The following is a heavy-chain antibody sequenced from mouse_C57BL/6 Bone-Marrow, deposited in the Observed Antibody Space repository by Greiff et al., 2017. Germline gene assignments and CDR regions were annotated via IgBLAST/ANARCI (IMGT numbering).Heavy chain of an antibody. D-gene: IGHD2-4*01. Sequence: VQLQESGAELARPGASVKLSCKASGYTFKSYGISWVKQRTGQGLEWIGEIYPRSGNTYYNEKFKGKATLTADKSSITAYMEHRSLTSEDSAGYFWSYDYGYYYAMDYWGQGTSVTVSS. CDR1: GYTFKSYG. J-gene: IGHJ4*01. CDR2: IYPRSGNT. CDR3: SYDYGYYYAMDY. V-gene: IGHV1-81*01.